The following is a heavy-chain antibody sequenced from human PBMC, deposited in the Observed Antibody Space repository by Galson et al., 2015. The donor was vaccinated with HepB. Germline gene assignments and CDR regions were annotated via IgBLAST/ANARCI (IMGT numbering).Heavy chain of an antibody. V-gene: IGHV3-23*01. CDR2: IRRISGTT. D-gene: IGHD4-17*01. Sequence: SLRVSCAASGFNFRKYVMAWVRQAPGKGLEWVSGIRRISGTTYYADSVGGRFTISRDNSKNTLYLQMSSLRAEDTAVYYCAKGIDYDEQPRWDFDRWGRGTLVTVSS. CDR1: GFNFRKYV. J-gene: IGHJ2*01. CDR3: AKGIDYDEQPRWDFDR.